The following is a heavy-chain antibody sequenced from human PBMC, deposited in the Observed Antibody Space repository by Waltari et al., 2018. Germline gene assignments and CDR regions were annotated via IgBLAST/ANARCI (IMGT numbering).Heavy chain of an antibody. CDR2: IYHSGRT. J-gene: IGHJ4*02. CDR3: AIFGYSGYGGGDYFDY. D-gene: IGHD5-12*01. CDR1: GYSISSGYY. Sequence: QVQLQESGPGLVKPSETLSLTCAVSGYSISSGYYWGWIRQPPGKGLEWIGSIYHSGRTYYNPSLKSRVTISVDTSKNQFSLKLSSVTAADTAGYYCAIFGYSGYGGGDYFDYWGQGTLVTVSS. V-gene: IGHV4-38-2*01.